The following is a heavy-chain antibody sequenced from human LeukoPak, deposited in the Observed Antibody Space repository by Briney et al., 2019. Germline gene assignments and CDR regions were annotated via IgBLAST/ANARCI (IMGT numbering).Heavy chain of an antibody. CDR1: GDTISTSFYY. CDR2: IFYSGTT. CDR3: ARDFLQGRRGNTGGSYY. D-gene: IGHD3-16*01. Sequence: KSSETLSLTCTVSGDTISTSFYYWDWIRQPPGKGLEWIGGIFYSGTTYYNPSLKSRVTMSVDTSKNQFSLKLSSVTAADTAVYYCARDFLQGRRGNTGGSYYWGQGTLVTVSS. V-gene: IGHV4-39*07. J-gene: IGHJ4*02.